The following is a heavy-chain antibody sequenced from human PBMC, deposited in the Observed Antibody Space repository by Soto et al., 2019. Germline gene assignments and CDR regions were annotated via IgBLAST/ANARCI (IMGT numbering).Heavy chain of an antibody. D-gene: IGHD2-2*01. J-gene: IGHJ6*02. V-gene: IGHV3-7*05. Sequence: GGSLRLSCAASGFTFSSYWMSWVRQAPGKGLEWVANIKQDGSEKYYVDSVKGRFTISRDNAKNSLYLQMNSLRAEDTAVYYCARDQGVVVPAIYGMDVWGQGTTVTVSS. CDR3: ARDQGVVVPAIYGMDV. CDR2: IKQDGSEK. CDR1: GFTFSSYW.